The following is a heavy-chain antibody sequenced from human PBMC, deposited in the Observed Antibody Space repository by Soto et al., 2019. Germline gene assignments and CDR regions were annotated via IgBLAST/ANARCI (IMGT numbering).Heavy chain of an antibody. CDR3: ARGSVAGRRFDY. CDR1: GYTFTSYY. CDR2: INPSGVST. V-gene: IGHV1-46*01. J-gene: IGHJ4*02. D-gene: IGHD6-19*01. Sequence: ASVKVSCKASGYTFTSYYIHWVRQAPGQGLEWMGIINPSGVSTSYAQKFQGRVTMTRDTSTSTVYMELSSLRFEDTAVYYCARGSVAGRRFDYWGQGTLVTVSS.